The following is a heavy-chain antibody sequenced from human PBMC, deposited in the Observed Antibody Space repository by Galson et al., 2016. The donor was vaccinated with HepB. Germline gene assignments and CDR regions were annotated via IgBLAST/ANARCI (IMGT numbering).Heavy chain of an antibody. D-gene: IGHD6-19*01. Sequence: SLRLSCAASEFTFSSYGMNWVRQAPGRGLEWIAYIGGHTSSTFYADSVKGRFTISRDNAKNSLSLHMIGLRAEDTAVYYCARARYSSDAHPGYYFDYWGQGTLVPVSS. CDR1: EFTFSSYG. J-gene: IGHJ4*02. CDR2: IGGHTSST. CDR3: ARARYSSDAHPGYYFDY. V-gene: IGHV3-48*01.